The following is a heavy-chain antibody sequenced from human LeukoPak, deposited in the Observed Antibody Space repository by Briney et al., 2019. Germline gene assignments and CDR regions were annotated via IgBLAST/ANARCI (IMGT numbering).Heavy chain of an antibody. J-gene: IGHJ6*03. D-gene: IGHD5-12*01. V-gene: IGHV1-18*04. CDR2: ISAYNGNT. Sequence: ASVKVSCKASGYTFTGYYMHWVRQAPGQGLEWVGWISAYNGNTNYAQKLQGRVTMTTDTSTSTAYMELRSLRSDDTAVYYCARDVPEHSIVARIWAYYYMDVWGKGTTVTVSS. CDR3: ARDVPEHSIVARIWAYYYMDV. CDR1: GYTFTGYY.